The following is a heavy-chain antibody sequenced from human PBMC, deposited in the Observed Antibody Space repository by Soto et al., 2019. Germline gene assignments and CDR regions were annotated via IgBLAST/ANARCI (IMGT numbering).Heavy chain of an antibody. V-gene: IGHV5-51*01. Sequence: GEALKLSCKGSGYSFTSYSIGWVRRMPGKGLERMGIIYPGDSDTRYSPSFQGQVTISADKSISTAYLQWSSLKASDTAMYYCARKRYCISTSCPDYYYYGMDVWGQGTTVTVSS. D-gene: IGHD2-2*01. CDR1: GYSFTSYS. CDR3: ARKRYCISTSCPDYYYYGMDV. J-gene: IGHJ6*02. CDR2: IYPGDSDT.